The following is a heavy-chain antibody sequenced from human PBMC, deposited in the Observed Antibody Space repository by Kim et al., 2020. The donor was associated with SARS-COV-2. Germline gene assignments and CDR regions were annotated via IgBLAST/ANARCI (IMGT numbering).Heavy chain of an antibody. J-gene: IGHJ4*02. CDR1: GFTLSSYW. CDR2: IKQDGSEK. V-gene: IGHV3-7*03. CDR3: ARRGGYHDY. D-gene: IGHD3-22*01. Sequence: GGSLRLSCVASGFTLSSYWMSWVRQAPGKGLEWVATIKQDGSEKHYVDSVKGRFTISRDNAKNSLFLQMNSLRAEDTAVYYCARRGGYHDYWGQGTLVSV.